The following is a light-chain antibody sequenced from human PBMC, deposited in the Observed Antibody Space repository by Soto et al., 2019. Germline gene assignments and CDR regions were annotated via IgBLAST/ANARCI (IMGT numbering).Light chain of an antibody. CDR1: TSNIGANT. CDR3: AAWDDSLNGYV. Sequence: QAVVTQPPSASGTPGQRVAFSCSGSTSNIGANTVNWYQQLPGAAPKLLIYSLSQRPSGVPDRFSGSKSGTSASLAISGLQSDDEADYYCAAWDDSLNGYVFGTGTKLTVL. CDR2: SLS. V-gene: IGLV1-44*01. J-gene: IGLJ1*01.